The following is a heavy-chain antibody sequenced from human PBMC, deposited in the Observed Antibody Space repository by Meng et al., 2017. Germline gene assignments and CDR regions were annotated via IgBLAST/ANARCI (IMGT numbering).Heavy chain of an antibody. Sequence: GESLKISCSASGFTFSSHSMNWVRQAPGQGLEWMGWINPNSGGTNFAQKFQGRVTITRDTSISTAYMELGRLRSDGTAVYYCTRLPPGGAHSQHWGQGTRVTVSS. V-gene: IGHV1-2*02. D-gene: IGHD3-10*01. CDR1: GFTFSSHS. CDR2: INPNSGGT. CDR3: TRLPPGGAHSQH. J-gene: IGHJ1*01.